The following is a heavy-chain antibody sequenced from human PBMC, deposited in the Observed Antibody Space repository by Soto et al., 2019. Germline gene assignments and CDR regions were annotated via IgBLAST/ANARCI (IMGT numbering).Heavy chain of an antibody. CDR3: ARWGDIYDSSGYYLFSYFDY. CDR1: GGSISSYY. J-gene: IGHJ4*02. V-gene: IGHV4-59*01. Sequence: QVQLQESGPGLVKPSETLSLTCTVSGGSISSYYWSWIRQPPGKGLEWIGYIYYSGSTNYNPSLKSRVTLSVDTSKNQFSLTLSSVTAADTAVYYCARWGDIYDSSGYYLFSYFDYWGQGTLVTVSS. D-gene: IGHD3-22*01. CDR2: IYYSGST.